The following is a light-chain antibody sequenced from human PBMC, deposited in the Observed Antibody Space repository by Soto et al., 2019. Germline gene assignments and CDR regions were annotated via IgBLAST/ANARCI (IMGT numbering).Light chain of an antibody. V-gene: IGKV3-20*01. J-gene: IGKJ1*01. CDR2: GTS. Sequence: EIVLTQSPGTLSVSPGERATLSCRASQTISSNNLAWYQQKPGQAPSLLIYGTSSRATGIPDRFSGSGSGKDFPLTISRLEPEDSAIYYCQQYGSWTFGQGTKVEIK. CDR3: QQYGSWT. CDR1: QTISSNN.